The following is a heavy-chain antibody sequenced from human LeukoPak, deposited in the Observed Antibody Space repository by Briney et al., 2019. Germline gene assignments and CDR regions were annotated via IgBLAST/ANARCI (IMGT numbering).Heavy chain of an antibody. CDR1: GFTFRSYA. J-gene: IGHJ6*04. D-gene: IGHD6-13*01. Sequence: GGSLRLSCAASGFTFRSYAMTWVRQAPGKGLEWVSSIRGSGDGTNYADSVKGRFTISRDNSKNTLYLQMNSLRAEDTAVYYCARERQQQLVYYYVDVWGKGTTVTVSS. CDR3: ARERQQQLVYYYVDV. V-gene: IGHV3-23*01. CDR2: IRGSGDGT.